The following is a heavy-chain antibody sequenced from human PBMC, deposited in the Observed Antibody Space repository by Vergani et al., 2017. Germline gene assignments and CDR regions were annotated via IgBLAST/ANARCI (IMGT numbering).Heavy chain of an antibody. J-gene: IGHJ5*02. Sequence: EVQLVQSGAEVKKPGESLRISCKGSGHSFTSYWISWVRQMPGKGLEWMGRIDPSDSYTNYSPSFHGHVTISAVKPISTAYLQWSSLKASDTAMYYCARVGWSYYDSSGYYYAPGGWFDPWGQGTLVTVSS. CDR1: GHSFTSYW. CDR3: ARVGWSYYDSSGYYYAPGGWFDP. V-gene: IGHV5-10-1*03. CDR2: IDPSDSYT. D-gene: IGHD3-22*01.